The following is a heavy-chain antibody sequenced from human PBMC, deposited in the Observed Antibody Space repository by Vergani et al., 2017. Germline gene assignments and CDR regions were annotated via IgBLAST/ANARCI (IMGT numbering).Heavy chain of an antibody. Sequence: EVQLVESGGGLVQPGGSLRLSCAASGFTFSSYWMSWVRQAPGKGLEWVANIKQDGSEKYYVDSVKGRFTISRDNAKNSLYLQMNSLRAEDTAVYYCARDRISGSSWRINWFDPWGQGTLVTVSS. CDR1: GFTFSSYW. CDR3: ARDRISGSSWRINWFDP. CDR2: IKQDGSEK. V-gene: IGHV3-7*01. J-gene: IGHJ5*02. D-gene: IGHD6-13*01.